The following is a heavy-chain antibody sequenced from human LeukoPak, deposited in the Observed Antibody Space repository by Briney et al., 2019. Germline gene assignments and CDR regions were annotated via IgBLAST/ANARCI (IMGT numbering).Heavy chain of an antibody. CDR2: IYYSGST. CDR3: ARAPGFLTGYFDL. V-gene: IGHV4-30-4*08. J-gene: IGHJ2*01. D-gene: IGHD1-14*01. CDR1: GGSISSHY. Sequence: SETLSLTCTVSGGSISSHYWSWIRQPPGKGLEWIGYIYYSGSTYYNPSLKSRVTISVDTSKNQFSLKLSSVTAADTAVYYCARAPGFLTGYFDLWGRGTLVTVSS.